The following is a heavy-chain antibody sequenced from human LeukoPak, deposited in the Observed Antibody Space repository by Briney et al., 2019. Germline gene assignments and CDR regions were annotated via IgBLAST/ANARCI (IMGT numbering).Heavy chain of an antibody. D-gene: IGHD6-13*01. J-gene: IGHJ4*02. CDR1: GFTFTSYG. Sequence: SLRLSCAASGFTFTSYGMNWVRQAPGKGLEWVAVISYDGNNKYYADSVKGRFTISRDNTKNTLYLQMNSLRAEDTAVYYCAKKFPLTAPGADGYYFDYWGQGTLVTVSS. CDR2: ISYDGNNK. V-gene: IGHV3-30*18. CDR3: AKKFPLTAPGADGYYFDY.